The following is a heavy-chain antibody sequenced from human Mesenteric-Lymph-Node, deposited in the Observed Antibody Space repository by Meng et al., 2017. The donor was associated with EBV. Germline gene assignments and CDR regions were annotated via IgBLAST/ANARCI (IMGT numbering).Heavy chain of an antibody. CDR3: AREAVGATVDH. J-gene: IGHJ4*02. V-gene: IGHV4-61*01. CDR1: GDSVSSRSYY. Sequence: VPSQASGPGQVKPSETLSLTCSVSGDSVSSRSYYWVWIRQPPGKGLEWIGYIDYSGSTTYKPSLKSRVTMSLDTSKNQFSLRLSSVTAADTAVYYCAREAVGATVDHWGQGTLVTVSS. CDR2: IDYSGST. D-gene: IGHD1-26*01.